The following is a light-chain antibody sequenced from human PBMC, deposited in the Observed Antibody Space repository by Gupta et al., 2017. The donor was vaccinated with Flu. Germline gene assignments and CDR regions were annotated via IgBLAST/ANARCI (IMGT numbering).Light chain of an antibody. CDR3: SSYTSSSTLV. CDR1: SSDVGGYNY. CDR2: EVN. Sequence: QSAPTQPSSVSGSPGQTITISCPATSSDVGGYNYVSWYQQHPGKAPKLMIYEVNNRPSGVSNRFSGSRSGNTASLTISGLQAEDEADYYCSSYTSSSTLVFGGGTKLTVL. V-gene: IGLV2-14*01. J-gene: IGLJ2*01.